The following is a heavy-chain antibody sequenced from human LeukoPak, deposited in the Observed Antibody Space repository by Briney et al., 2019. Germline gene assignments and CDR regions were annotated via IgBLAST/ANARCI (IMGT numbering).Heavy chain of an antibody. CDR1: GGSISSYY. J-gene: IGHJ4*02. CDR3: ARGKYYYDSSGYPLPYYFDY. V-gene: IGHV4-4*07. CDR2: IYTSGST. Sequence: SETLSLTCTVSGGSISSYYWSWIRQPAGKGLEWIGRIYTSGSTNYNPSLKSRVTMSVDTSKNQFSLKLSSVTAEDTAVYYCARGKYYYDSSGYPLPYYFDYWGQGTLVTVSS. D-gene: IGHD3-22*01.